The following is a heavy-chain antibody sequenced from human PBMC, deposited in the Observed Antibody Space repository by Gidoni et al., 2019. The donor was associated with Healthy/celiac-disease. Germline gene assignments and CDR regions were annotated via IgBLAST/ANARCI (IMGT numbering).Heavy chain of an antibody. CDR1: GFTFSFYW. D-gene: IGHD2-8*01. V-gene: IGHV3-7*03. Sequence: EVQLVESGGGLVQPGGSLRLPCAASGFTFSFYWMSWVRQAPGKGLEWVANIKQDGSEKYFVDSVKGRFTISRDNAKNSVFLQMSSLRVDDTAVYFCARVNGDFDYWGQGTLVTVSS. CDR2: IKQDGSEK. J-gene: IGHJ4*02. CDR3: ARVNGDFDY.